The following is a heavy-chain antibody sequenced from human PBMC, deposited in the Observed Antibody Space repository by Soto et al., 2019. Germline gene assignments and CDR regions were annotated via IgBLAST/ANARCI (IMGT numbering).Heavy chain of an antibody. V-gene: IGHV3-21*06. Sequence: GGSLRLSCAASGFTFSNYNMVWVRQAPGKWLAWVSSISGSGSDIYYADSLKCRVSISRDNAKNTAYLQMDSLGADDTAVYFWGREPAGYNLFYSGLDVWGRGXTVTVSS. CDR3: GREPAGYNLFYSGLDV. CDR2: ISGSGSDI. CDR1: GFTFSNYN. J-gene: IGHJ6*04. D-gene: IGHD5-12*01.